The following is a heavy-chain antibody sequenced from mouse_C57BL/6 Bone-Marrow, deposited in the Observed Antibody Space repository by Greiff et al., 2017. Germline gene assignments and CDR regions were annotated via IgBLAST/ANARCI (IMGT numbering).Heavy chain of an antibody. CDR2: INPSNGGT. CDR1: GYTFTSYW. J-gene: IGHJ3*01. V-gene: IGHV1-53*01. D-gene: IGHD4-1*01. CDR3: ARWGRLGLGFAY. Sequence: QVQLQQPGTELVKPGASVKLSCKASGYTFTSYWMHWVKQRPGQGLEWIGNINPSNGGTNYNEKFKSKATLTVDKSSSTAYMQLSSLTSEDSAVYYGARWGRLGLGFAYWGQGTLVTVSA.